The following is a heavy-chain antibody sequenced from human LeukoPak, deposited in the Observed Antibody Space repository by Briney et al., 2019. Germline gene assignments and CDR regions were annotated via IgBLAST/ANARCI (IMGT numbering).Heavy chain of an antibody. J-gene: IGHJ4*02. V-gene: IGHV4-34*01. Sequence: YPSETLSLTCAVYRGSLSGYYWSWIRQPPGKGLEWIGEIHHSGSTNYNPSLESRVTISVDTSKNQFSLKLSSVTAADTAVYYCAREGDSSVYYDYWGQGTLVTVSS. CDR3: AREGDSSVYYDY. D-gene: IGHD3-22*01. CDR2: IHHSGST. CDR1: RGSLSGYY.